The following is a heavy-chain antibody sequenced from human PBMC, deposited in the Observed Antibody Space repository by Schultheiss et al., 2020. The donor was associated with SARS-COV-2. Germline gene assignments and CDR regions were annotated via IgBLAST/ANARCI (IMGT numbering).Heavy chain of an antibody. J-gene: IGHJ4*02. CDR2: IYHSGST. V-gene: IGHV4-4*02. Sequence: SETLSLTCTVSGGSISSSNWWSWVRQPPGKGLEWIGSIYHSGSTYYNPSLKSRVTISVDTSKNQFSLKLSSVTAADTAVYYCARGQGVVVVAATPSYYWGQGTLVTVSS. CDR3: ARGQGVVVVAATPSYY. D-gene: IGHD2-15*01. CDR1: GGSISSSNW.